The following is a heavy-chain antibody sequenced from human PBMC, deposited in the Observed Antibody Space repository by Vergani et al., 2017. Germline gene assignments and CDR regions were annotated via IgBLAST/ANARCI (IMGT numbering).Heavy chain of an antibody. D-gene: IGHD3-3*01. CDR1: GFTFSTFN. CDR3: AKDHYDFWSGYPNLSPFDL. Sequence: LESGGGLVQPGGSIRLSCFGSGFTFSTFNMHWVRQAPGKGLEWVSGISWNSGSIGYADSVKGRFTISRDNAKNSLYLQMNSLRAEDTALYYCAKDHYDFWSGYPNLSPFDLWGRGTLVTVSS. CDR2: ISWNSGSI. J-gene: IGHJ2*01. V-gene: IGHV3-9*01.